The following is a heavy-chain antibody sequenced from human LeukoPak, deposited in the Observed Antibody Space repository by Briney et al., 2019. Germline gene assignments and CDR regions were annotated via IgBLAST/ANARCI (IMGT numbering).Heavy chain of an antibody. Sequence: SETLSLTCTVSGGSISSSSYYWGWIRQPPGRGLEWIGSIYYSGSTYYNPSLKSRVTISVDTSKNQFSLKLSSVTAADTAVYYCARQKPVVTLDYWGQGALVTVSS. D-gene: IGHD4-23*01. CDR3: ARQKPVVTLDY. J-gene: IGHJ4*02. V-gene: IGHV4-39*01. CDR1: GGSISSSSYY. CDR2: IYYSGST.